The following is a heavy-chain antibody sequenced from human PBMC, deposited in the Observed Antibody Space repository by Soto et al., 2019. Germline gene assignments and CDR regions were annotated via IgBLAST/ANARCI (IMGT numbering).Heavy chain of an antibody. CDR3: AVDKLRGYFDY. CDR1: RYTFTSFA. CDR2: ISAYNGNT. J-gene: IGHJ4*02. V-gene: IGHV1-18*04. Sequence: QVQLVQSGPEVKIPGATVKVSCKASRYTFTSFAFIWVRQAPGQGLEWMGWISAYNGNTNYAQKFHGRVTMTTDTSTNTAYLELRSLRSDDTAVYYCAVDKLRGYFDYWGQGTPVTVSS. D-gene: IGHD3-10*01.